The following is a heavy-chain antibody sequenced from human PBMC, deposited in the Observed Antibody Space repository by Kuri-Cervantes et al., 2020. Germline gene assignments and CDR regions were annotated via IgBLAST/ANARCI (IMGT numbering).Heavy chain of an antibody. CDR2: STSGGSST. V-gene: IGHV3-23*01. D-gene: IGHD5-12*01. J-gene: IGHJ4*02. Sequence: GGSLRLSCATSGFTFSNHAMSWVRQAPGKGLQWVSGSTSGGSSTYYADSVKGRFTISRDNSKNTLYLQMNSLRAEDTAVYYCAKSLSSYSGYDLFDYRGQGTLVTVSS. CDR1: GFTFSNHA. CDR3: AKSLSSYSGYDLFDY.